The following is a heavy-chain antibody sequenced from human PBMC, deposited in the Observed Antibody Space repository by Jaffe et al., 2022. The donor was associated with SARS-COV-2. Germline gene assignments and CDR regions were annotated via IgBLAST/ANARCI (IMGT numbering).Heavy chain of an antibody. Sequence: EVRLVESGGGSIQPGGSLRLSCAVSGFSFNDYWLHWVRQVPGRGLMWVSRINTDGRQTAYADPVKGRFTISRDSAKNTLYLQMSSLRAEDSAVYYCTRTRAGNVFDLWGHGTMVRVSS. CDR3: TRTRAGNVFDL. V-gene: IGHV3-74*03. CDR1: GFSFNDYW. J-gene: IGHJ3*01. CDR2: INTDGRQT.